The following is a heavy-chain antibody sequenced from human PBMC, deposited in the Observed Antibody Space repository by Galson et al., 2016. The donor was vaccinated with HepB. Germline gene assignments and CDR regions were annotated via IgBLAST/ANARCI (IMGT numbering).Heavy chain of an antibody. CDR1: GFAFSRYW. D-gene: IGHD4-23*01. V-gene: IGHV3-74*01. Sequence: SLRLSCAASGFAFSRYWMHWVRQAPGKGLDWVSRINSDGGTTTYADSVKGRCTIARDNGGNTLSLQMNSLRAEDTAVYYCAAGYGGDFDYWGQGILVAVSA. CDR2: INSDGGTT. CDR3: AAGYGGDFDY. J-gene: IGHJ4*02.